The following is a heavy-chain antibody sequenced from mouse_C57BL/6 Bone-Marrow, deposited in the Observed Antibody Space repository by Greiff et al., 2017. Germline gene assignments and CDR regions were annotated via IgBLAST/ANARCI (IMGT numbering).Heavy chain of an antibody. J-gene: IGHJ3*01. CDR3: AKGAGTAWFAY. CDR1: GYSITSGYD. Sequence: VQLKESGPGMVKPSQSLSLTCTVTGYSITSGYDWHWIRHFPGNKLEWMGYISYSGSTNYNPSLKSRISITHDTSKNHFFLKLNSVNNEDTATYYCAKGAGTAWFAYWGQGTLVTVSA. CDR2: ISYSGST. D-gene: IGHD4-1*01. V-gene: IGHV3-1*01.